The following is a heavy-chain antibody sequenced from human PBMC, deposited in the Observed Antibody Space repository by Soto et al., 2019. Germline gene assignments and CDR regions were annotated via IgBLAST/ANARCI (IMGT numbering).Heavy chain of an antibody. CDR1: GFTFGDYA. Sequence: GGSLRLSCTASGFTFGDYAMSWFRQAPGKGLEWVGFIRSKAYGGTTEYAASVKGRFTISRDDSKSIAYLQMNSLKTEDTAVYYCTRGPLRYFDWLLAGPEGDYWGQGTLVTVSS. D-gene: IGHD3-9*01. J-gene: IGHJ4*02. CDR3: TRGPLRYFDWLLAGPEGDY. V-gene: IGHV3-49*03. CDR2: IRSKAYGGTT.